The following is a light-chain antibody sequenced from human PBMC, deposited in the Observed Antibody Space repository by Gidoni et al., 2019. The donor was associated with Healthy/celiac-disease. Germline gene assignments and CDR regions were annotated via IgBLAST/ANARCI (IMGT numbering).Light chain of an antibody. Sequence: SSELTQDPAVSVALGQTVRITCQGDSLRSYYASWYQQKPGQAPVLVIYGKNNRPSGIPDRFSGSSSGNTASLTITGAQAEDEADYYFNSRDSSGNHPVVFGGGTKLTVL. V-gene: IGLV3-19*01. CDR2: GKN. J-gene: IGLJ2*01. CDR3: NSRDSSGNHPVV. CDR1: SLRSYY.